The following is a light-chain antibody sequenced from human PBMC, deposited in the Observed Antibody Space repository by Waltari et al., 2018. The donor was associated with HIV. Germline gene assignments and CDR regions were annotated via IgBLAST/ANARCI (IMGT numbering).Light chain of an antibody. CDR2: DAS. CDR3: HQSSSLPHT. J-gene: IGKJ2*01. V-gene: IGKV6-21*01. Sequence: EIVLTQSPDFQSVTPKEKVTITCRASQSIGSNLHWSQQKPDHSPKRLIRDASRSFSGVPSRFSGSGSGTDFTLTISRLEAEDAATYYCHQSSSLPHTFGQGTKLEIK. CDR1: QSIGSN.